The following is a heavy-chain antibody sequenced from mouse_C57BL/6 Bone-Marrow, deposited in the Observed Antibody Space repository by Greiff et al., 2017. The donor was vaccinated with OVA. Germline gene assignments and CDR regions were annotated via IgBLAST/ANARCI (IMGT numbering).Heavy chain of an antibody. D-gene: IGHD1-1*01. CDR3: ARWGSSTYWYFDV. V-gene: IGHV1-80*01. CDR1: GYAFSSYW. CDR2: IYPGDGDT. J-gene: IGHJ1*03. Sequence: VTLMESGAELVKPGASVKISCKASGYAFSSYWMNWVKQRPGKGLEWIGQIYPGDGDTNYNGKFKGKATLTADKSSSTAYMQLSSLTSEDSAVYFCARWGSSTYWYFDVWGTGTTVTVSS.